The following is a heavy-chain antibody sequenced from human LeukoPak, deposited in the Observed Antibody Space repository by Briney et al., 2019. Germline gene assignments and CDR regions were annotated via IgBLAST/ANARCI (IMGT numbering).Heavy chain of an antibody. V-gene: IGHV3-23*01. D-gene: IGHD3-10*01. CDR3: GKGYYGSGSFGWFDY. Sequence: ETLSLTCAVSGGSISSSNWWSWVRQPPGKGLEWVSTISGSGDRTYYADSVKGRFTISRDNSKNTLFLHMNSLRAEDTVVYSCGKGYYGSGSFGWFDYWGQGTLVTVSS. J-gene: IGHJ4*02. CDR1: GGSISSSN. CDR2: ISGSGDRT.